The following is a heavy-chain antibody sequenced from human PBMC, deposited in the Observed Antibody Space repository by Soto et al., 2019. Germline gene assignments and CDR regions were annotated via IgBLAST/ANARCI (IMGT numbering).Heavy chain of an antibody. D-gene: IGHD3-22*01. CDR3: ARELNTESSAYCSFAF. V-gene: IGHV1-18*01. J-gene: IGHJ4*02. CDR1: GYTFTAYG. CDR2: VSTNDDRT. Sequence: QVQMVQSGPEVKMLGASVKVSCKTSGYTFTAYGLAWLRQAPGQRREWMGWVSTNDDRTNYARKFQGRVTMTTDRSTTTTSMELRSLGTDDTAVYYCARELNTESSAYCSFAFWGQGTLVTVSS.